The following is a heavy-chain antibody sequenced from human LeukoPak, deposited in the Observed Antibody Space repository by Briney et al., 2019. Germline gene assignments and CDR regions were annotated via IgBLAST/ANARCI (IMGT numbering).Heavy chain of an antibody. Sequence: GGSLRLSCAASGFTFDDYAMHWVRQAPGKGLEWVSGISWNSGSIGYADSVKGRFTISRDNAKNSLYLQMNSLRAEDTALYYCAKDIVVVPAAMEVWGQGTLVTVSS. CDR2: ISWNSGSI. CDR1: GFTFDDYA. V-gene: IGHV3-9*01. CDR3: AKDIVVVPAAMEV. J-gene: IGHJ4*02. D-gene: IGHD2-2*01.